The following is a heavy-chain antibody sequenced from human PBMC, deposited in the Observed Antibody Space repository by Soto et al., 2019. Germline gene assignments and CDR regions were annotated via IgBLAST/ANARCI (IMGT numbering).Heavy chain of an antibody. V-gene: IGHV1-8*01. CDR1: VYTFTRYD. CDR2: MNPNSGNT. J-gene: IGHJ5*02. D-gene: IGHD2-15*01. Sequence: ASVKVSRKTSVYTFTRYDIDCVRQATGQGLEWMGWMNPNSGNTGYAQKFQGRVTMTRNTSISTAYMELSSLRSEDTAVYYCARGSCSGGSCYRNWFDPWGQGTLVTVSS. CDR3: ARGSCSGGSCYRNWFDP.